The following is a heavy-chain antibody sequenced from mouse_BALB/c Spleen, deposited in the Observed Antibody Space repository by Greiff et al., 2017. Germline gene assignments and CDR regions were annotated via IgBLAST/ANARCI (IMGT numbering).Heavy chain of an antibody. V-gene: IGHV3-1*02. J-gene: IGHJ3*01. CDR3: SSETTVKKVAY. Sequence: EVKLMESGPDLVKPSQSLSLTCTVTGYSITSGYSWHWIRQFPGNKLEWRGYIHYSGSTNYNPSLKSRISITRDTSKNQFFLQLNSVTTKDTATYYCSSETTVKKVAYWGQGTLVTVSA. CDR1: GYSITSGYS. D-gene: IGHD1-1*01. CDR2: IHYSGST.